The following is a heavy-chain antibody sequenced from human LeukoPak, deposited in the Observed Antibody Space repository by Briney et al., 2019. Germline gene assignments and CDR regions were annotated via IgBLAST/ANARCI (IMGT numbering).Heavy chain of an antibody. CDR2: INPNGAYT. Sequence: ASVKVSCKASGYIFINYYIHWVRQAPGQGLEWMGLINPNGAYTTNAQKFQGRVTVTRDTSTSTVYMELSSLRSDDMAVYYCARDRDSSGRYYFDYWGQGSLVTVSS. V-gene: IGHV1-46*01. J-gene: IGHJ4*02. CDR1: GYIFINYY. D-gene: IGHD3-22*01. CDR3: ARDRDSSGRYYFDY.